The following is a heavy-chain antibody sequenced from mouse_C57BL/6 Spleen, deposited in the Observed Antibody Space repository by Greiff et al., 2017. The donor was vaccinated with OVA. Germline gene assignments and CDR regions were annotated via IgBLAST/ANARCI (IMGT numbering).Heavy chain of an antibody. Sequence: QVQLQQPGAELVRPGSSVKLSCKASGYTFTSYWMDWVKQRPGQGLEWIGNIYPSDSETHYNQKFKDKATLTVDKSSSTAYMQLSSLPSEDSAVYYCARKDSSSDYWGQGTTLTVSS. V-gene: IGHV1-61*01. D-gene: IGHD1-1*01. CDR2: IYPSDSET. CDR1: GYTFTSYW. CDR3: ARKDSSSDY. J-gene: IGHJ2*01.